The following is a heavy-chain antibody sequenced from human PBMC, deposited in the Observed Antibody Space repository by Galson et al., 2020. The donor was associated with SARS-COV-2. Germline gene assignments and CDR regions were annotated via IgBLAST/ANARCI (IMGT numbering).Heavy chain of an antibody. V-gene: IGHV4-59*01. CDR2: IYYSGST. J-gene: IGHJ5*02. D-gene: IGHD6-19*01. CDR1: GGSISSYY. Sequence: ETSETLSLTCTVSGGSISSYYWSWIRQPPGKGLEWIGYIYYSGSTNYNPSLKSRVTISVDTSKNQFSLKLSSVTAADTAVYYCAREGSGWYSNWFDPWGQGTLVTVSS. CDR3: AREGSGWYSNWFDP.